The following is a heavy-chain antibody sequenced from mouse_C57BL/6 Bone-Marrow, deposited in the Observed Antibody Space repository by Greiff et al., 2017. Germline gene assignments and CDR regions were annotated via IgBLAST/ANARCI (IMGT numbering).Heavy chain of an antibody. Sequence: EVQLQQSGAELVRPGASVKLSCTASGFNIKDYYMHWVKQRPEQGLEWIGRIDPEDGDTEYAPKFQGKATMTADTSSNTAYLQLSSLTSGDTAVYYCTSITTVVAFGCWGQGTTLTVSS. J-gene: IGHJ2*01. CDR2: IDPEDGDT. CDR3: TSITTVVAFGC. V-gene: IGHV14-1*01. D-gene: IGHD1-1*01. CDR1: GFNIKDYY.